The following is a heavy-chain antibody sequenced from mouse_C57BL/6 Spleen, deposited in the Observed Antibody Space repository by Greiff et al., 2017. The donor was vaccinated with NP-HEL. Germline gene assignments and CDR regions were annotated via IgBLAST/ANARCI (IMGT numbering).Heavy chain of an antibody. CDR1: GFTFSDYG. CDR2: ISRGSSTI. J-gene: IGHJ3*01. V-gene: IGHV5-17*01. Sequence: EVMLVASGAGLVKPGGSLKLSCEASGFTFSDYGMHWVRQAPEKGLEWVAYISRGSSTIYYADKVQGRSTISRDNAKSTLFLQMTSLRSEDTAMYYCAKWDGYCWFAYWGQGTLVTVSA. D-gene: IGHD2-3*01. CDR3: AKWDGYCWFAY.